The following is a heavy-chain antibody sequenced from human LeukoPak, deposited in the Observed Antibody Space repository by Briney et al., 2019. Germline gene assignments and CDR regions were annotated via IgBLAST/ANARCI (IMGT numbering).Heavy chain of an antibody. J-gene: IGHJ4*02. Sequence: VNLGRSLRLSCAASGFTFSSYAMSWVRQAPGKGLEWVSAISGGVGDTHYADSVMGRFTISRDDSKNTVFLQMNSLRAEDTALYYCAKSYSGWYAIDYWGQGTLVTVSS. CDR1: GFTFSSYA. CDR2: ISGGVGDT. CDR3: AKSYSGWYAIDY. D-gene: IGHD6-19*01. V-gene: IGHV3-23*01.